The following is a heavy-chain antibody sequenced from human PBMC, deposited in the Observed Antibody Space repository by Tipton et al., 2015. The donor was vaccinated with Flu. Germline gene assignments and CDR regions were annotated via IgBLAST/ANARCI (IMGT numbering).Heavy chain of an antibody. Sequence: SLRLSCAASGFTFSDYYMSWVRQAPGKGLEWVSHISSSGSIINYADSEKGRFTISRDNAKNALYLQMNSLRAEDTAVYYCARDHPPSITVLGEITDYFGMAVWGQGTTVTVSS. CDR3: ARDHPPSITVLGEITDYFGMAV. CDR1: GFTFSDYY. J-gene: IGHJ6*02. V-gene: IGHV3-11*01. CDR2: ISSSGSII. D-gene: IGHD3-3*01.